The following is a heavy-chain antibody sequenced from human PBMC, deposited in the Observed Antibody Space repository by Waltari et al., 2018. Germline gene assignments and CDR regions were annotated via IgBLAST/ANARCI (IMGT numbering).Heavy chain of an antibody. Sequence: QVQLQESGPGLVKPSQTLSLTCTVSGGSISSGSYYWSWIRQPAGKGLEWIGRIYTSGSTNYNPSRKSRVTISVDKSKNQFSLKLSSVTAADTAVYYCARVDSSGWSAPFDYWGQGTLVTVSS. CDR3: ARVDSSGWSAPFDY. D-gene: IGHD6-19*01. V-gene: IGHV4-61*02. CDR2: IYTSGST. CDR1: GGSISSGSYY. J-gene: IGHJ4*02.